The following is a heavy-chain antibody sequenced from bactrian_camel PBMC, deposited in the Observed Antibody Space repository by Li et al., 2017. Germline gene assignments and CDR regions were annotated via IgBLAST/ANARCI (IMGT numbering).Heavy chain of an antibody. CDR2: INSGDGAA. CDR3: AVYDAYAGRSSFREDYYDY. J-gene: IGHJ4*01. CDR1: GNGDGSGYWC. D-gene: IGHD2*01. Sequence: HVQLVESGGGSVQPGGSLALSCAVSGNGDGSGYWCTGWFRQAPGQERGGVAAINSGDGAAIYTDSAKGRFTISQDNASKTVRLQMNGLKPEDTAMYHCAVYDAYAGRSSFREDYYDYWGPGTQVTVS. V-gene: IGHV3S61*01.